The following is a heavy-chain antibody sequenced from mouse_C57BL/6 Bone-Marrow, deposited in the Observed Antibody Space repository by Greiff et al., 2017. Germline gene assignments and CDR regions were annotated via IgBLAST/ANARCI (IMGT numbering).Heavy chain of an antibody. CDR2: ISDGGSYT. CDR3: ARDCSNYWYFDV. J-gene: IGHJ1*03. V-gene: IGHV5-4*01. CDR1: GFTFSSYA. D-gene: IGHD1-1*01. Sequence: EVKLMESGGGLVKPGGSLKLSCAASGFTFSSYAMSWVRQTPEKRLEWVATISDGGSYTYYPDNVKGRYTFSRDNAKNNLYLQLSHLKSEDTAMYYCARDCSNYWYFDVWGTGTTVTVSS.